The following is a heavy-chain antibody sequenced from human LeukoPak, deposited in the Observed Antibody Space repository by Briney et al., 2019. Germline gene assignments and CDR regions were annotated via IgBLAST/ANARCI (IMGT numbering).Heavy chain of an antibody. D-gene: IGHD3-22*01. CDR1: GGSFSGYY. Sequence: SETLSLTCAVYGGSFSGYYWSWIRQPPGKGLEWIGEINHSGSTNYNPSLKSRVTISVDTSKNQFSLKLSSVTAADTAVYYCARAGGYYDSSGYRYWGQGTLVTGPS. CDR2: INHSGST. V-gene: IGHV4-34*01. J-gene: IGHJ4*02. CDR3: ARAGGYYDSSGYRY.